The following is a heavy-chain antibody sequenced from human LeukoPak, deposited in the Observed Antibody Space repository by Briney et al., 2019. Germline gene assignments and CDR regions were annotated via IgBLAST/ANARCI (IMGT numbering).Heavy chain of an antibody. CDR1: GDSVSSTSVA. CDR3: VRLVGASWLDT. J-gene: IGHJ5*02. CDR2: TYYRSKWNT. V-gene: IGHV6-1*01. Sequence: SQTLSLTCDLFGDSVSSTSVAWNWIRQSPSRGFEWLGRTYYRSKWNTDYALFLKSRMTITSDTSKNQFSLQLKSVTPEDTAVYYCVRLVGASWLDTWGQGTQVTVSS. D-gene: IGHD1-26*01.